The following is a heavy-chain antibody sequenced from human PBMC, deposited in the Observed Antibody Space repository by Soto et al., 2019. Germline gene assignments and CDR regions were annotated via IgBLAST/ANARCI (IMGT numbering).Heavy chain of an antibody. Sequence: SETLSLTCTVSGGSISRYYWRWIRQPPGKGLEWIGYIYYSGSTNYNPSIKSRVTISVDTPTNQFSLNLSSVTAADTAVYYCARARGYSGYDRWYFDYWGQGTLVX. D-gene: IGHD5-12*01. CDR2: IYYSGST. V-gene: IGHV4-59*01. CDR3: ARARGYSGYDRWYFDY. CDR1: GGSISRYY. J-gene: IGHJ4*02.